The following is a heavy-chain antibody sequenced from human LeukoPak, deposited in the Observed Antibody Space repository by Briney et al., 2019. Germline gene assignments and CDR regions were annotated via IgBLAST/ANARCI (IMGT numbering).Heavy chain of an antibody. D-gene: IGHD3-3*01. CDR2: IYYSGST. V-gene: IGHV4-59*01. Sequence: SETLSLTCTVSGGSISSYYWSWIRQPPGKRLKWIGYIYYSGSTNYNPSLKSRVTISVDTSKNQFSLKLSSVTAADTAVYYCARDTPSITIFGVVTLGGMDVWGQGTTVTVSS. CDR3: ARDTPSITIFGVVTLGGMDV. J-gene: IGHJ6*02. CDR1: GGSISSYY.